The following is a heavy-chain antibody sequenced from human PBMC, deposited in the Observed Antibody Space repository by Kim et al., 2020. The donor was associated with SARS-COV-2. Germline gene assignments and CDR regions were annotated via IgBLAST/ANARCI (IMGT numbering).Heavy chain of an antibody. Sequence: AGSRKGRITITKDNAKNALYLQVNSLRAEDTAVYNCARGIQGPYYYGMDVWGQGTAVTVSS. D-gene: IGHD6-13*01. J-gene: IGHJ6*02. V-gene: IGHV3-11*06. CDR3: ARGIQGPYYYGMDV.